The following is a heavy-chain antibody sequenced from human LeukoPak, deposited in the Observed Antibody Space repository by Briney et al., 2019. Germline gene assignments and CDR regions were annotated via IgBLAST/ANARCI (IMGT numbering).Heavy chain of an antibody. V-gene: IGHV1-8*01. CDR1: GYTFTSSD. CDR2: INPNSGRT. Sequence: ASVKVSCKASGYTFTSSDINWVRQAAGQGLEWMGWINPNSGRTGYAQKFQGRVTMTANTSISTAYMELRSLRFDDTAVYYCARGRSGLAAAGTYDYWGRGTLITVSS. J-gene: IGHJ4*02. CDR3: ARGRSGLAAAGTYDY. D-gene: IGHD6-13*01.